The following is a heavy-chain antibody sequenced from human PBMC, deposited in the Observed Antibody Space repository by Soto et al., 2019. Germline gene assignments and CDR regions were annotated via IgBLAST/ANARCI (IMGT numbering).Heavy chain of an antibody. J-gene: IGHJ6*02. V-gene: IGHV4-59*01. CDR1: GGSISSYY. D-gene: IGHD2-2*01. CDR2: IYYSGST. CDR3: ARAGIPQVLFFTGGYYYGMDV. Sequence: TCTVSGGSISSYYWSWIRQPPGKGLEWIGYIYYSGSTNYNPSLKSRVTISVDTSKNQFSLKLSSVTAADTAVYYCARAGIPQVLFFTGGYYYGMDVWGQGTTVTVSS.